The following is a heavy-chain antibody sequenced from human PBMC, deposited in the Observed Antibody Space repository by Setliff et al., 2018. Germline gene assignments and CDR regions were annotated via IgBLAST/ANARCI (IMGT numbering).Heavy chain of an antibody. CDR3: AREPYDYIWRSYRSPYFDH. J-gene: IGHJ4*02. D-gene: IGHD3-16*02. CDR1: GYTFVGYY. CDR2: INPKTGGT. Sequence: ASVKVSCKASGYTFVGYYLHWVRQAPGQGLEWMGWINPKTGGTNYAQKFQGRVTMTRDASINTAFMHLSSLKSDDMAVYYCAREPYDYIWRSYRSPYFDHWGQGALVTVSS. V-gene: IGHV1-2*02.